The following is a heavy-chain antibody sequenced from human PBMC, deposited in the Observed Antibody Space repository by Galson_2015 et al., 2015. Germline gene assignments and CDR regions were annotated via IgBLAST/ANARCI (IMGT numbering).Heavy chain of an antibody. V-gene: IGHV1-46*01. CDR2: SNPSSGST. D-gene: IGHD3-10*01. CDR1: GYTFTSDY. CDR3: ARDHPLSGSSTYCYCMDV. Sequence: VKFPCKASGYTFTSDYKYCWRQPPGQRVEWMVISNPSSGSTSYAQKFQGRVTMTMDTSTSTVYMELSRLSAADTAVYYCARDHPLSGSSTYCYCMDVWGQGTPVTVSS. J-gene: IGHJ6*02.